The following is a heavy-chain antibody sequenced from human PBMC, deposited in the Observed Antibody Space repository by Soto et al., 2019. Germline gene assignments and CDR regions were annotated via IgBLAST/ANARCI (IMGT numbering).Heavy chain of an antibody. CDR3: AKDEDSSSIVY. Sequence: QVQLVESGGGVVQPGRSLRLSCAASGFTFSSYGMHWVRQAPGKGLEWVAVISYDGSNKYYADSVKGRFTISRDNSKNTLYLQMNSLRAEDMAVYYCAKDEDSSSIVYWGQGTLVTVSS. CDR2: ISYDGSNK. CDR1: GFTFSSYG. J-gene: IGHJ4*02. V-gene: IGHV3-30*18. D-gene: IGHD6-6*01.